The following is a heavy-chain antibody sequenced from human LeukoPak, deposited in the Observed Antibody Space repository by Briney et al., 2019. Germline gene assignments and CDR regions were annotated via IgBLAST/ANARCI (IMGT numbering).Heavy chain of an antibody. CDR1: GGSISSYY. V-gene: IGHV4-59*01. D-gene: IGHD3-10*01. J-gene: IGHJ4*02. CDR2: IYYSGST. Sequence: PSETLSLTCTVSGGSISSYYWSWIRQPPGKGLEWVGYIYYSGSTNYNPSLKSRGTISVDTSKHQFSLKLSSVTAADTAVYYCARGRFGDSGFDYWGQGTLVTVSS. CDR3: ARGRFGDSGFDY.